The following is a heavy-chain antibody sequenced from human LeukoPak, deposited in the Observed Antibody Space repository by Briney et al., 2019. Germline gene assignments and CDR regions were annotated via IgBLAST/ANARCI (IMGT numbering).Heavy chain of an antibody. D-gene: IGHD6-19*01. V-gene: IGHV1-8*01. Sequence: ASVTVSRMASGYAFPTYDIHWVRQATGQGPAWMGWMNPNSGNTGYTQNFQGRVTMTRNTSISTAYMELSSLKSEDTAVYYCARGRGSGHKENWFDPWGQGTLVTVSS. CDR1: GYAFPTYD. CDR3: ARGRGSGHKENWFDP. J-gene: IGHJ5*02. CDR2: MNPNSGNT.